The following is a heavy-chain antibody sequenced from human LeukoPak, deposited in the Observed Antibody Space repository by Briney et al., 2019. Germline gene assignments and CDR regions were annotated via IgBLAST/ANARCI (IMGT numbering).Heavy chain of an antibody. Sequence: SQTLSLTCAISGDSVSSNSAAWNWIRQSPSRGLEWLGRAYYRSKWYNDYAVSVKSRITINPDTSKNQFSLQLNSVTPEDTAVYYCARDRLNYGSGSYYNLMDVWGQGTTVTVSS. CDR3: ARDRLNYGSGSYYNLMDV. D-gene: IGHD3-10*01. V-gene: IGHV6-1*01. CDR2: AYYRSKWYN. CDR1: GDSVSSNSAA. J-gene: IGHJ6*02.